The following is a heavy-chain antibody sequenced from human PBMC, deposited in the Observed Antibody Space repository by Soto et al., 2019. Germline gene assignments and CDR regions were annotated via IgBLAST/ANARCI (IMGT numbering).Heavy chain of an antibody. D-gene: IGHD2-2*01. CDR2: INAGNGNT. Sequence: ASVKVSCKASGYTFSNYGIHWVRQAPGQRPERMGLINAGNGNTKYSQKFQGRVTLTRDTSASTAYMELSSLRSEDTAVYYCASCPQICSTTSPCCRLYDYRGQRSLVVGSS. CDR3: ASCPQICSTTSPCCRLYDY. V-gene: IGHV1-3*01. J-gene: IGHJ4*02. CDR1: GYTFSNYG.